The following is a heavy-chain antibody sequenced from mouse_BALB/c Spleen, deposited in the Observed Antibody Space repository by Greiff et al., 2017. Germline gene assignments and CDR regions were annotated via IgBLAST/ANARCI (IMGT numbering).Heavy chain of an antibody. CDR1: GYSFTGYY. Sequence: VQLKESGPELVKPGASVKISCKASGYSFTGYYMHWVKQSHVKSLEWIGRINPYNGATSYNQNFKDKASLTVDKSSSTAYMELHSLTSEDSAVYYCAMAYGSPWFAYWGQGTLVTVSA. D-gene: IGHD1-1*01. V-gene: IGHV1-31*01. CDR3: AMAYGSPWFAY. J-gene: IGHJ3*01. CDR2: INPYNGAT.